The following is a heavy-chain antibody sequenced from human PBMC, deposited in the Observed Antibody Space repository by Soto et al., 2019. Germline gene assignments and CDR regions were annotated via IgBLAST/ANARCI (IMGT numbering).Heavy chain of an antibody. J-gene: IGHJ6*02. CDR1: GDSVSSNSAA. CDR2: TYYRSKWYN. CDR3: ARFYYDFWSGADYYHHYGMDV. Sequence: PSQTLSLTCAISGDSVSSNSAAWNWIRQSPSRGLEWLGRTYYRSKWYNDYAVSVKSRITINPDTSKNQFSLQLNSVTPEDTAVYYCARFYYDFWSGADYYHHYGMDVCGQGTTVTVSS. D-gene: IGHD3-3*01. V-gene: IGHV6-1*01.